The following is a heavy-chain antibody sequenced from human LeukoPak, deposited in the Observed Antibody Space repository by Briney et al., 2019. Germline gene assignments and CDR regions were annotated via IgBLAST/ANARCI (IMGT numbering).Heavy chain of an antibody. CDR1: GFTFSSYA. D-gene: IGHD3-3*01. Sequence: GASLRLSCAASGFTFSSYAMSWVRQAPGKGLEWVSAISGSGGSTYYADSVKGRYTISRDNSKNTLYLQMNSLRAEDTAVYYCAKSAYYDFWSGYRHYFDYWGRGTLVTVSS. J-gene: IGHJ4*02. CDR3: AKSAYYDFWSGYRHYFDY. V-gene: IGHV3-23*01. CDR2: ISGSGGST.